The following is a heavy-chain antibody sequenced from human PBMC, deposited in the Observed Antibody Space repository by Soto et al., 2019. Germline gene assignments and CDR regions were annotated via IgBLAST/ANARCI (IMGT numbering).Heavy chain of an antibody. CDR3: ARAVIAAQYYYYYYMDV. V-gene: IGHV6-1*01. J-gene: IGHJ6*03. CDR2: TYYRSKWYN. D-gene: IGHD6-13*01. Sequence: QSQTLSLTCAISGDSVSSNSAAWNWIRQSPSRGLEWLGRTYYRSKWYNDYAVSVKSRITINPDTSKNQFSLQLNSVTPEDTAVYYCARAVIAAQYYYYYYMDVWGKGTTVTVSS. CDR1: GDSVSSNSAA.